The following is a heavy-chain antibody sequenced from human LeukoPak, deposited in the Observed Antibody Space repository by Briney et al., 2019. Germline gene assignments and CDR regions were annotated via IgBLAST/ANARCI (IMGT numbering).Heavy chain of an antibody. CDR3: ARAKIGPYDYVWGSYRRYYFDY. V-gene: IGHV1-69*05. Sequence: SVKVSCKASGGTFTSYAISWVRQAPGQGLEWMGGIIPIYGTTNYAQKFQGRVTITTDESTSTAYMELSSLRSEDTAVYYCARAKIGPYDYVWGSYRRYYFDYWGQGTLVTVSS. CDR2: IIPIYGTT. CDR1: GGTFTSYA. J-gene: IGHJ4*02. D-gene: IGHD3-16*02.